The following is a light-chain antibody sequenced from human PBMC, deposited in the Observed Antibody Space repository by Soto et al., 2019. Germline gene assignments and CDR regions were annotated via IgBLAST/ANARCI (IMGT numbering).Light chain of an antibody. CDR1: SSHVGLYDY. Sequence: QSVLTQPPSASGSPGQSVTISCTGTSSHVGLYDYVSWYQQHPGKVPKLLIYEVTQRPSGVPDRFSGSKSGNTASLTVSGLQAEDEADYYCSSYGGNSNYVFGTGTKVTVL. V-gene: IGLV2-8*01. CDR3: SSYGGNSNYV. J-gene: IGLJ1*01. CDR2: EVT.